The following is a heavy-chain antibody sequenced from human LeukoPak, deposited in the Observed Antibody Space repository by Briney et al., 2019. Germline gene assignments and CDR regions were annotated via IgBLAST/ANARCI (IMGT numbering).Heavy chain of an antibody. CDR3: ATGRQWLVRRYYYYGMDV. V-gene: IGHV1-69*13. J-gene: IGHJ6*04. CDR1: GGTFSSYA. Sequence: ASVKVSCKASGGTFSSYAISWVRRAPGQGLEWMGGIIPIFGTANYAQKFQGRVTITADESTSTAYMELSSLRSEDTAVYYCATGRQWLVRRYYYYGMDVWGKGTTVTVSS. CDR2: IIPIFGTA. D-gene: IGHD6-19*01.